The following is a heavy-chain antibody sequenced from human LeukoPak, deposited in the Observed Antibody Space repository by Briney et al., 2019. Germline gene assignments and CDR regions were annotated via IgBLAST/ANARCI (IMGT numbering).Heavy chain of an antibody. V-gene: IGHV4-39*01. CDR3: ARHLTPTYYYDNSEYP. D-gene: IGHD3-22*01. CDR2: IYYSGST. CDR1: GDSISSSSYY. Sequence: PSETLSLTCTVSGDSISSSSYYWGWIRQPPGKGLEWIGSIYYSGSTYYNPSLKTRVTISVDTSKNQFSLKLSSLTAADTAVYYCARHLTPTYYYDNSEYPWGQGTLVTVSS. J-gene: IGHJ4*02.